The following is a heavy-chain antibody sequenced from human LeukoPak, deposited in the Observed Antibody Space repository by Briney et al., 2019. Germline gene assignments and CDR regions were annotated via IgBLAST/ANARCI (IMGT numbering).Heavy chain of an antibody. CDR3: ARGRLRYFDWLPISDWYFGL. J-gene: IGHJ2*01. CDR1: GGSISSYY. V-gene: IGHV4-4*07. D-gene: IGHD3-9*01. Sequence: SETLSLTCTVSGGSISSYYWSWIRQPAGKGLEWIGRIYTSGSTNYNPSLKSRVTMSVDTSKNQFSLKLSTVTAADTAVYYCARGRLRYFDWLPISDWYFGLWGRGTLVTVSS. CDR2: IYTSGST.